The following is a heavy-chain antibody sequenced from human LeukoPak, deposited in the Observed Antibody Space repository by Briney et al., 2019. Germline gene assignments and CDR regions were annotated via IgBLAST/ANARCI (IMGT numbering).Heavy chain of an antibody. CDR3: ASGKSGYYYVDY. CDR1: GGSISSSSYY. Sequence: SETLSLTCTVSGGSISSSSYYWGWIRQPPGKGLEWIGSIYYSGSTYYNPSLKSRVTISVDTSKNQFSLKLSSVTAADTAVYYCASGKSGYYYVDYWGQGTLVTVSS. CDR2: IYYSGST. V-gene: IGHV4-39*01. D-gene: IGHD3-22*01. J-gene: IGHJ4*02.